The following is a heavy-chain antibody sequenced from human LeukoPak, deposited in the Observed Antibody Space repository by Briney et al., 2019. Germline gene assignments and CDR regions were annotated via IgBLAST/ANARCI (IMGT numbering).Heavy chain of an antibody. J-gene: IGHJ4*02. D-gene: IGHD3-22*01. CDR1: GFTFEDYG. V-gene: IGHV3-20*04. CDR2: FNWNGGST. Sequence: GGPLSPPWAAPGFTFEDYGMTGVGKAPGKGLGWAPGFNWNGGSTGYADSVKGRFTISRDNAKNSLYLQMNSLRAEDTALYYCARAIYYDSSGYQHGVYFDYWGQGTLVTVSS. CDR3: ARAIYYDSSGYQHGVYFDY.